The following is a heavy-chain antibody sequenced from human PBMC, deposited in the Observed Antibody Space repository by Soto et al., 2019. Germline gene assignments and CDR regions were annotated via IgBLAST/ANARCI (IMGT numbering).Heavy chain of an antibody. CDR3: AKSSNDFWSGYYRS. J-gene: IGHJ5*02. CDR2: ISGSGGSA. CDR1: GFTFSSYA. D-gene: IGHD3-3*01. Sequence: GSLRLSCAASGFTFSSYAMSWVRQAPGKGLEWVSAISGSGGSAYYADSVKGRFTISRDNSKNTLYLQMNSLRAEDTAVYYCAKSSNDFWSGYYRSWGQGTLVTVSS. V-gene: IGHV3-23*01.